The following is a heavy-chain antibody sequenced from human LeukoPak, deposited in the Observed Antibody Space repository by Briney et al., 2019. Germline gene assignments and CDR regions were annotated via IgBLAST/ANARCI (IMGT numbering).Heavy chain of an antibody. Sequence: PSETLSLTCTVSGGSISTYYWSWIRQPPGKGLEWIGYIYYSGSTNYNPSLKSRVTISVDTSKNQFSLKLSSVTAADTAVYYCARPTRGIAARRAFDIWGQGTMVTVSS. CDR2: IYYSGST. V-gene: IGHV4-59*12. J-gene: IGHJ3*02. D-gene: IGHD6-6*01. CDR3: ARPTRGIAARRAFDI. CDR1: GGSISTYY.